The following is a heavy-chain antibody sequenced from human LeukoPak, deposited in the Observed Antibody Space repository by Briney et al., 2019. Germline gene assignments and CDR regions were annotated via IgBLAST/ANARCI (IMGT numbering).Heavy chain of an antibody. CDR1: GFTFSDYA. CDR3: ARSPESY. J-gene: IGHJ4*02. Sequence: GRSLRLSCAASGFTFSDYAMHWIRQAPGKGLEWVAVVSYDGYNEYYADSVKGRFTISRDNAKNSLYLQMNSLRAEDTAVYYCARSPESYWGQGTLVTVSS. CDR2: VSYDGYNE. V-gene: IGHV3-30-3*01.